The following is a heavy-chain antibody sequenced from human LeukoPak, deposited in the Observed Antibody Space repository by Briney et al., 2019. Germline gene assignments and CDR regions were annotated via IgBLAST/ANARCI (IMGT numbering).Heavy chain of an antibody. CDR1: GFTFSRSG. CDR2: ISGGGDST. D-gene: IGHD3-9*01. CDR3: AKDGGEYYDILTGYYPRLYYMDV. J-gene: IGHJ6*03. V-gene: IGHV3-23*01. Sequence: GGSLRLSCAASGFTFSRSGMSWVRQTPGKGLELVSAISGGGDSTYHADSVKGRFTISRDNSKNTLYLQMNSLRVEDTAVYYCAKDGGEYYDILTGYYPRLYYMDVWGKGTTVTISS.